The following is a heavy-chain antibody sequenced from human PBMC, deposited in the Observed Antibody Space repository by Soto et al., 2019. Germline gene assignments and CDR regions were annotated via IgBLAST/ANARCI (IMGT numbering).Heavy chain of an antibody. CDR3: AKDMTYYYDSSGSFDAFDI. CDR2: ISGSGGST. Sequence: GGSLRLSYAASGFTFSSYAMSWVRQAPGKGLEWVSAISGSGGSTYYADSVKGRFTISRDNSKNTLYLQMNSLRAEDTAVYYCAKDMTYYYDSSGSFDAFDIWGQGTMVTVSS. D-gene: IGHD3-22*01. CDR1: GFTFSSYA. V-gene: IGHV3-23*01. J-gene: IGHJ3*02.